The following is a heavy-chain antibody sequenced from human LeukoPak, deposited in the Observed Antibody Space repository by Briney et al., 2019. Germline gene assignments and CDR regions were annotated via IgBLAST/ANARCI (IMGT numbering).Heavy chain of an antibody. CDR1: GGSVSSGSYY. CDR3: ARDRASAGGFDY. V-gene: IGHV4-61*01. Sequence: SETLSLTCTVSGGSVSSGSYYWSWIRQPPGKGLEWIGYIYFSGSTTYNPSLNSRDTISVATSKNQFSLKLSSVTAADTALYYCARDRASAGGFDYWGQGTLVTVSS. CDR2: IYFSGST. D-gene: IGHD2-15*01. J-gene: IGHJ4*02.